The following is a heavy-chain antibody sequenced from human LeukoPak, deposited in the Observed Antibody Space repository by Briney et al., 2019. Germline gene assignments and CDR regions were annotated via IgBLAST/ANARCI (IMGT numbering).Heavy chain of an antibody. CDR2: ISGRGDKT. CDR3: AKGIQWVLPLEY. Sequence: PGGSLRLSCAASGFTFRNYAMSWVRQAPGKGLEWVSVISGRGDKTYYAGSAKGRFTISGDNSKNTLYLQMNSLRDVDTAIYYCAKGIQWVLPLEYWGQGTLVTVSS. D-gene: IGHD1-26*01. CDR1: GFTFRNYA. V-gene: IGHV3-23*01. J-gene: IGHJ4*02.